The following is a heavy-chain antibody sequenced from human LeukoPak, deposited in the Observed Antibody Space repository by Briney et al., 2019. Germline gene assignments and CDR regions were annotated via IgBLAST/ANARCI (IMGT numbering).Heavy chain of an antibody. CDR1: GYTFSGYY. D-gene: IGHD3/OR15-3a*01. V-gene: IGHV1-8*02. CDR3: AGGSRTGGLVY. Sequence: ASVKVSCKASGYTFSGYYMHWVRQAPGQGPEWMGWMNPNSGDTSYAQKFQGRVTMTRNTSISTAYMELSSLRSEDTAVYYCAGGSRTGGLVYWGQGTLVTVSS. CDR2: MNPNSGDT. J-gene: IGHJ4*02.